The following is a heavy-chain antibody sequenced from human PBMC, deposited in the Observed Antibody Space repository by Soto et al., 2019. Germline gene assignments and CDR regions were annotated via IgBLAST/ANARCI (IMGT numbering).Heavy chain of an antibody. CDR1: GFIFSNYW. J-gene: IGHJ4*02. CDR3: ARDGEGD. Sequence: PGGSLRLSCAASGFIFSNYWMHWVRQVPGKGLVWVSRINTDGRETNYADSVKGRFTVSRDNAKNTQFLQMNSLRVEDTAVYYCARDGEGDWGQGTLVTVCS. CDR2: INTDGRET. V-gene: IGHV3-74*01. D-gene: IGHD2-21*01.